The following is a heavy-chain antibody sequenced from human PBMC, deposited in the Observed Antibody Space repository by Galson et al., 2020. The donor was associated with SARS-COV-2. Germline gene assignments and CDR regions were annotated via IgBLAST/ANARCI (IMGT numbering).Heavy chain of an antibody. CDR1: GFIFRDFY. Sequence: GGSLRLSCAASGFIFRDFYMNWFRQAPGKGLEWVSYISGSGAYTNYADSVKGRFTISRDNAKSSLYLQIHSLRAEDTAVYYCAKKGIKTLDAFDIWGQGTMVNVSS. CDR3: AKKGIKTLDAFDI. V-gene: IGHV3-11*06. CDR2: ISGSGAYT. J-gene: IGHJ3*02.